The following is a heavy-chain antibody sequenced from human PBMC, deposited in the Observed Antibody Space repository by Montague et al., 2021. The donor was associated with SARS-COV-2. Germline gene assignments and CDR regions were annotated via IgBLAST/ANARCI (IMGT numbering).Heavy chain of an antibody. D-gene: IGHD1-20*01. Sequence: SLRLSCAASGFTFSSYAMHWVRQAPGKGLEWVAVISYDGSNKYYADSVKGRFTISRDNSKNTLYLQMNSLRAEDTAVYYCARDKGLKRITGSDGFGYYYGMDVWGQGTTVTVSS. CDR1: GFTFSSYA. CDR3: ARDKGLKRITGSDGFGYYYGMDV. CDR2: ISYDGSNK. J-gene: IGHJ6*02. V-gene: IGHV3-30-3*01.